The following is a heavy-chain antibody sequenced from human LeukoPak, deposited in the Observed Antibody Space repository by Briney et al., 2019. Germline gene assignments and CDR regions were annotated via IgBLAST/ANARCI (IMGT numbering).Heavy chain of an antibody. Sequence: PGGSLRLSCAASGFTFSNYWMSWVRQAPGKGLEWLANINQDGSEIYYVDSVKGRFTISRDNGKNSLYLQINSLRADDTAVYYCARDQGGMVVVRRTDWYFDLWGRGTLVSVSS. CDR1: GFTFSNYW. V-gene: IGHV3-7*01. D-gene: IGHD2-2*01. CDR3: ARDQGGMVVVRRTDWYFDL. J-gene: IGHJ2*01. CDR2: INQDGSEI.